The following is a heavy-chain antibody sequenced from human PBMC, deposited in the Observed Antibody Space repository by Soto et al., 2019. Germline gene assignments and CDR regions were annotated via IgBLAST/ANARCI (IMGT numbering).Heavy chain of an antibody. J-gene: IGHJ4*02. Sequence: SETLSLTCTVSGGSVSSGSYYWSWIRQPPGRGLEWIGYIYYSGSTNYNPSLKSRVTISVDTSKNQFSLKLSSVTAEDTAVYYCARIVSYDYGDYGSNWEFDYWRQGTLVTVSS. V-gene: IGHV4-61*01. CDR2: IYYSGST. CDR1: GGSVSSGSYY. D-gene: IGHD4-17*01. CDR3: ARIVSYDYGDYGSNWEFDY.